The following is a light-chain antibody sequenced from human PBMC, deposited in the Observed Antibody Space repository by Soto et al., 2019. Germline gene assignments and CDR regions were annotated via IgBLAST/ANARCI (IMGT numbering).Light chain of an antibody. Sequence: DIQMTQSPSSLSASLGASVTITCRASQGISDYLAWYQQRPGKAPKLLIYAASTLQSGVPSRFSSSGSETEFTLTISSLQSEDVATYYCQNDGSALGLTFGGGTKVEIK. J-gene: IGKJ4*01. V-gene: IGKV1-27*01. CDR1: QGISDY. CDR2: AAS. CDR3: QNDGSALGLT.